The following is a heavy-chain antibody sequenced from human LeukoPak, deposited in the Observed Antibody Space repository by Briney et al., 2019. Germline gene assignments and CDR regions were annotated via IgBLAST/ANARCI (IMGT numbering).Heavy chain of an antibody. D-gene: IGHD2-2*01. CDR1: GFSFSNYA. CDR3: ARDLKYQLPHTHDY. J-gene: IGHJ4*02. V-gene: IGHV3-23*01. CDR2: ISGSAITT. Sequence: GGSLRLSCAASGFSFSNYAMSWVRQAPGKGLEWVSSISGSAITTYFADSVKGRFTISRDNSKNSLYLQMNSLRAEDTAVYYCARDLKYQLPHTHDYWGQGTLVTVSS.